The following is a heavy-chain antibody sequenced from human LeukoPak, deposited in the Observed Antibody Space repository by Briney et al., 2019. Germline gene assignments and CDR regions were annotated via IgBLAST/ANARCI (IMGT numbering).Heavy chain of an antibody. Sequence: GESLKICCKGSGYSFTSYWIGWVRQMPGKGLEWMGIIYPGDSDTRYSPSFQGQVTISVDRSISTAYLQWSSLKASDTAMYYCARHKHYGDSHTPFDYWGQGTLVTVSS. V-gene: IGHV5-51*01. CDR1: GYSFTSYW. CDR3: ARHKHYGDSHTPFDY. J-gene: IGHJ4*02. D-gene: IGHD4-17*01. CDR2: IYPGDSDT.